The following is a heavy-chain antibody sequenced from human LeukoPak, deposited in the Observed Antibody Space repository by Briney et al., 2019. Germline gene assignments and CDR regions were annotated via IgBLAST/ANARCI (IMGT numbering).Heavy chain of an antibody. Sequence: PGGSLRLSCAASGFTFNNYPMTWVRQAPGKGLEWVSNLSGSGDITYYADSVEGRFTISRDNSKNTLFPEINSLRVEDTAVYYCARGMFGVVHDYWGQGTLVTVSS. V-gene: IGHV3-23*01. J-gene: IGHJ4*02. D-gene: IGHD3-10*02. CDR2: LSGSGDIT. CDR3: ARGMFGVVHDY. CDR1: GFTFNNYP.